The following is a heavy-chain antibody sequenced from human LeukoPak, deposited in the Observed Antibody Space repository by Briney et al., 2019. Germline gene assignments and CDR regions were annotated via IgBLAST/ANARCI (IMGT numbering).Heavy chain of an antibody. D-gene: IGHD6-13*01. J-gene: IGHJ6*03. CDR3: ARVGIAAAGPIGDYYYYMDV. CDR2: TYYRSKWYN. Sequence: SQTLSLTCAISGDSVSSNSAAWNWIRQSPSRGLEWLGRTYYRSKWYNDYAVSVKSRITINPDTSKNQFYLRLNSATAEDTAVYYCARVGIAAAGPIGDYYYYMDVWGKGTTVTTSS. CDR1: GDSVSSNSAA. V-gene: IGHV6-1*01.